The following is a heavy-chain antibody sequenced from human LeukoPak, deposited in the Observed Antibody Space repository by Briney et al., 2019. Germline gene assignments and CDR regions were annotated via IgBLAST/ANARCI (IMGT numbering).Heavy chain of an antibody. J-gene: IGHJ4*02. Sequence: ASVKISCKASGYTFTVYSINWVRQAPGQGLEWMGLINPTGDSTGYAQKFQGRVTMTTDTSTSTAYMELRSLRSDDTAVYYCARDYYDSSGYYYYFDYWGQGTLVTVSS. D-gene: IGHD3-22*01. CDR3: ARDYYDSSGYYYYFDY. V-gene: IGHV1-46*01. CDR2: INPTGDST. CDR1: GYTFTVYS.